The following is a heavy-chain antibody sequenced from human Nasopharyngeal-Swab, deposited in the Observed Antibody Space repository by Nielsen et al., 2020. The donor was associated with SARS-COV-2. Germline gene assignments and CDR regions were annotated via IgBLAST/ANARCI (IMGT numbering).Heavy chain of an antibody. D-gene: IGHD6-19*01. CDR3: ARGYSSGWSNAFDI. Sequence: SETLSLICTVSGGSISSYYWSWIRQPPGKGLEWIGYIYYSGSTNYNPSLKSRVTISVDTSKNQFSLKLSSVTAADTAVYYCARGYSSGWSNAFDIWGQGTMVTVSS. V-gene: IGHV4-59*01. CDR2: IYYSGST. J-gene: IGHJ3*02. CDR1: GGSISSYY.